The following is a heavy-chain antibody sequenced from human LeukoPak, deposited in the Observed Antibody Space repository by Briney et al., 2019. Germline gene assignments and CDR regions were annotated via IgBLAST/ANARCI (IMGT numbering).Heavy chain of an antibody. V-gene: IGHV1-18*01. D-gene: IGHD2-8*01. Sequence: ASVKVSCKASGYTFTSYGISWVRQAPGQGLEWMGWISAYNGNTNYAQKFQGRVTITADESTSTAYMELSSLRSEDTAVYYCARSPSMSSNWFDPWGQGTLVTVSS. J-gene: IGHJ5*02. CDR2: ISAYNGNT. CDR1: GYTFTSYG. CDR3: ARSPSMSSNWFDP.